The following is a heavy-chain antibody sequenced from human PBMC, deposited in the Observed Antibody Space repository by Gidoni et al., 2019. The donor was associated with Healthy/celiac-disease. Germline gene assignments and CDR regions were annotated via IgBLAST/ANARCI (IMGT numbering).Heavy chain of an antibody. J-gene: IGHJ4*02. CDR2: INPNSGGT. Sequence: QVQLVQSGAEVKKPGASVKVSCKASGYTFTGYSMHWVRQAPGQGLEWMGWINPNSGGTNYAQKFQGRVTMTRDTSISTAYMELSRLRSDDTAVYYCARGRGSSGWYGDFSDYWGQGTLVTVSS. D-gene: IGHD6-19*01. CDR1: GYTFTGYS. V-gene: IGHV1-2*02. CDR3: ARGRGSSGWYGDFSDY.